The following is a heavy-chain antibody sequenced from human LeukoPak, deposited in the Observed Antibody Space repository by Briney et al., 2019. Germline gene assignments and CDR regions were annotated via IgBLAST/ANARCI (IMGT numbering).Heavy chain of an antibody. J-gene: IGHJ4*02. CDR3: ARDSTGFDY. CDR1: GFTFSSYG. CDR2: IWYDGGNK. V-gene: IGHV3-33*01. Sequence: GRSLRLSCAASGFTFSSYGMHWVRQAPGKGLEWVAVIWYDGGNKYYADSVKGRFTISRDNPKNSLYLQMNSLRAEDTAVYYCARDSTGFDYWGQGTLVTVSS.